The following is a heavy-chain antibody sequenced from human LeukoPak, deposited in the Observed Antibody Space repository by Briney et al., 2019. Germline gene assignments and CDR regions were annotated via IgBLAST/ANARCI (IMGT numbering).Heavy chain of an antibody. CDR2: ISAYNGNT. J-gene: IGHJ4*02. Sequence: ASVKVSCKASGYTFTSYGISWVRQAPGQGLEWMGWISAYNGNTNYAQKLQGRVTMTTDTSTSTAYMELRSLRSDDTSVYYCARDPLGGFGELSNDYWGQGTLVTVSS. CDR3: ARDPLGGFGELSNDY. D-gene: IGHD3-10*01. V-gene: IGHV1-18*01. CDR1: GYTFTSYG.